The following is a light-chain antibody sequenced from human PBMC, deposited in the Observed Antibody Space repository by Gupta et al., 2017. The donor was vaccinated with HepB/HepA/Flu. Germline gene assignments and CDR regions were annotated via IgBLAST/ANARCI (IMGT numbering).Light chain of an antibody. Sequence: QAGLTQPHSVSKGLRQTATLTCTGNSNNVGNQGAAWLQQHQGHPPKLLSYRNNNRPSGISERFSASRSGNTASLTITGLQPEDEADYYCSAWDSSLSAVVFGGGTKLTVL. CDR2: RNN. J-gene: IGLJ2*01. CDR3: SAWDSSLSAVV. CDR1: SNNVGNQG. V-gene: IGLV10-54*04.